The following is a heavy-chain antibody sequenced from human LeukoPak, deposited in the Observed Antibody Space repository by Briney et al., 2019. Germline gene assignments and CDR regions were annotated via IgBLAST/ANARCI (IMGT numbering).Heavy chain of an antibody. CDR2: IYYSGST. CDR1: GGSISSGDYY. D-gene: IGHD4-23*01. V-gene: IGHV4-30-4*08. CDR3: ARVSYGGNYYYYYMDV. Sequence: SETLSLTCTVSGGSISSGDYYWSWIRQPPGEGLEWIGYIYYSGSTYYNPSLKSRVTISVDTSKNQFSLKLSSVTAADTAVYYCARVSYGGNYYYYYMDVWGKGTTVTVSS. J-gene: IGHJ6*03.